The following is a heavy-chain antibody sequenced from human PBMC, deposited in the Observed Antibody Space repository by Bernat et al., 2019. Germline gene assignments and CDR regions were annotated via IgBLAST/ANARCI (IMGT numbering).Heavy chain of an antibody. CDR1: GGSISSSSYY. CDR2: IYYSGST. D-gene: IGHD2-8*02. J-gene: IGHJ4*02. CDR3: ARHGYCTGGVCSSFDY. V-gene: IGHV4-39*01. Sequence: QLQLQESGPGLVKPSETLSLTCTVSGGSISSSSYYWGWIRQPPGKGLEWSGSIYYSGSTYYNPSLKSRVTISVDTSKNQFSLKLSPVTAADTAVYYCARHGYCTGGVCSSFDYWGQGTLVTVSS.